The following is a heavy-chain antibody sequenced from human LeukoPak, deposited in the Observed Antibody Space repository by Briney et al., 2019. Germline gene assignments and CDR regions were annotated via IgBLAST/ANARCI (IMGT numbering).Heavy chain of an antibody. J-gene: IGHJ4*02. Sequence: SVKVSCKASGGTYSSYAISWVRQAPGQGLEWMGRIIPIFGTANYAQKFQGRVTITTDESTSTAYMELSSLRSEDTAVYYCARSGLGRYRSGRMGDFVYWGQGTLVTVSS. CDR2: IIPIFGTA. CDR3: ARSGLGRYRSGRMGDFVY. CDR1: GGTYSSYA. V-gene: IGHV1-69*05. D-gene: IGHD3-16*01.